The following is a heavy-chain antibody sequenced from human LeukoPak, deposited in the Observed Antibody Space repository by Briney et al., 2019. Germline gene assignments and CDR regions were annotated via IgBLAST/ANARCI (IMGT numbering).Heavy chain of an antibody. CDR2: IYYSGST. D-gene: IGHD3-22*01. Sequence: SETLSLTCTVSGGSISSYYWSWIRQPPGKGLEWIGYIYYSGSTNYNPSLKSRVTISVDTSKNQFSLKLSFVTAADTAVYYCASAYYYDSSGYYPDAFDIWGQGTMVTVSS. CDR3: ASAYYYDSSGYYPDAFDI. CDR1: GGSISSYY. J-gene: IGHJ3*02. V-gene: IGHV4-59*08.